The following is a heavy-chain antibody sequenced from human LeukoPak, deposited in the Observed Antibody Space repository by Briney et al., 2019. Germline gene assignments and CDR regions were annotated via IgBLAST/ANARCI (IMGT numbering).Heavy chain of an antibody. CDR1: GFTFSSYW. Sequence: GGSLRLSCAASGFTFSSYWMSWVRQAPGKGLEWVANMSQDGSEKNYVDPVKGRFTISRDNAKNSLHLQMNSLRAEDTAVYYCARDVQEWLEGDYFDYWGQGTLVTVSS. D-gene: IGHD6-19*01. CDR2: MSQDGSEK. J-gene: IGHJ4*02. V-gene: IGHV3-7*01. CDR3: ARDVQEWLEGDYFDY.